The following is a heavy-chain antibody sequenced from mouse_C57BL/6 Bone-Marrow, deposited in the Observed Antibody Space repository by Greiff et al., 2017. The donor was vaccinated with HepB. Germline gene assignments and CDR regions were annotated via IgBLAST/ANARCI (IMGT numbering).Heavy chain of an antibody. V-gene: IGHV5-9-1*02. Sequence: EVHLVESGEGLVKPGGSLKLSCAASGFTFSSYAMSWVRQTPEKRLEWVAYISSGGDYIYYADTVKGRFTISRDNARNTLYLQMSSLKSEDTAMYYCTRDRYGSSYWYFDVWGTGTTVTVSS. CDR1: GFTFSSYA. CDR2: ISSGGDYI. CDR3: TRDRYGSSYWYFDV. J-gene: IGHJ1*03. D-gene: IGHD1-1*01.